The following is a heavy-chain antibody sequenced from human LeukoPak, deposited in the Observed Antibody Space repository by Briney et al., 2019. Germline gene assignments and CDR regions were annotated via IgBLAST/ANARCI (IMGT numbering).Heavy chain of an antibody. D-gene: IGHD6-13*01. CDR3: ARDRAAARMDV. CDR2: IWYDGSNK. CDR1: GFTFRSHG. V-gene: IGHV3-33*01. J-gene: IGHJ6*04. Sequence: GRSLRLSCAASGFTFRSHGMHWVRQAPGKGLEWVAIIWYDGSNKYYADPVKGRFTISRDNSKNTLYLQMNSLRAEDTAVYYCARDRAAARMDVWGKGTTVTVSS.